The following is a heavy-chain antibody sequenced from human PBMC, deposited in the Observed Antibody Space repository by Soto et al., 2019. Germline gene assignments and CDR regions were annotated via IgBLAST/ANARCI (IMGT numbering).Heavy chain of an antibody. CDR2: IYHSGST. V-gene: IGHV4-30-2*01. CDR3: AREIRSVAGTWGGFAY. Sequence: LSLTCAVSGGSISSGGYSWSWIRQPPGKGLEWIGYIYHSGSTYYNPSLKSRVTISVDRSKNQFSLKLSSVTAADTAVYYCAREIRSVAGTWGGFAYWGQGTLVTVSS. J-gene: IGHJ4*02. D-gene: IGHD6-19*01. CDR1: GGSISSGGYS.